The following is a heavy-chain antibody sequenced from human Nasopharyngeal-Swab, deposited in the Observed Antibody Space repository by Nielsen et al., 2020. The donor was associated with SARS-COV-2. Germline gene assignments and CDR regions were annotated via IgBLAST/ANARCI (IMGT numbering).Heavy chain of an antibody. V-gene: IGHV6-1*01. Sequence: WIRQSTSRGLEWLGRTYYRSKWYNDYAVSVKSRITINPDTSKNQFSLQLNSVTPEDTAVYYCAGIAVAGHNWFDPWGQGTLVTVSS. D-gene: IGHD6-19*01. J-gene: IGHJ5*02. CDR3: AGIAVAGHNWFDP. CDR2: TYYRSKWYN.